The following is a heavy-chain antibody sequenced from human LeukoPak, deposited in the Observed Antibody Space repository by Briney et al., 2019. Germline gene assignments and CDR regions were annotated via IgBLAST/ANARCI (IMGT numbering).Heavy chain of an antibody. J-gene: IGHJ4*02. CDR2: IWYDGSNK. CDR3: ARPVYCSGGSCYSSVDY. CDR1: GFTFSSYG. Sequence: GGSLRLSCAASGFTFSSYGMHWVRQAPGKGLEWAAVIWYDGSNKYYADSVKGRFTISRDNSKNTLYLQMNSLRAEDTAVYYCARPVYCSGGSCYSSVDYWGQGTLVTVSS. V-gene: IGHV3-33*01. D-gene: IGHD2-15*01.